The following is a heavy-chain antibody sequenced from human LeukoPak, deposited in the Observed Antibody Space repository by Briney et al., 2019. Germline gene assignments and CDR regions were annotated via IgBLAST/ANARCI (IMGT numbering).Heavy chain of an antibody. V-gene: IGHV4-30-2*01. J-gene: IGHJ4*02. CDR2: IYHSGST. D-gene: IGHD5-18*01. CDR1: GGSISSGGYY. CDR3: AIQLWVLGAFDY. Sequence: SETLSLTCTVSGGSISSGGYYWSWIRQPPGKGLEWIGYIYHSGSTYYNPSLKSRVTISVDRSKNQFSLKLSSVTAADTAVYYCAIQLWVLGAFDYWGQGTLVTVSS.